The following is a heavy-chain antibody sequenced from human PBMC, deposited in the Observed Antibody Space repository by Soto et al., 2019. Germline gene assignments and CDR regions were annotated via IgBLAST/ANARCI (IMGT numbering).Heavy chain of an antibody. CDR3: MRMEGSYLDQ. J-gene: IGHJ4*02. CDR1: GGSISSFY. Sequence: QVQLQESGPGLVKPSETLSLNCTVSGGSISSFYWSWVRQTPGKGLEWIGYISYSGSTNYNPSLNSIVTIFVDTSKEEFYLKLASVNTADTAVCYDMRMEGSYLDQWGQGSLVTVSS. V-gene: IGHV4-59*01. D-gene: IGHD2-15*01. CDR2: ISYSGST.